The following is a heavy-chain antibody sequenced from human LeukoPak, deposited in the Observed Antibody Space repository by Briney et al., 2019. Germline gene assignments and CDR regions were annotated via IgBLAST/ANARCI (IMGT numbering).Heavy chain of an antibody. CDR1: GYTFTGYY. CDR2: INPNSGGT. CDR3: ARDPEATHYYYYYYMDV. J-gene: IGHJ6*03. Sequence: GASVKVSCKASGYTFTGYYMHWVRHAPGQGLESMGWINPNSGGTNYAQKFQGRVTMTRDTSISTAYMELSRLRSDDTAVYYCARDPEATHYYYYYYMDVWGKGNTVTVSS. V-gene: IGHV1-2*02.